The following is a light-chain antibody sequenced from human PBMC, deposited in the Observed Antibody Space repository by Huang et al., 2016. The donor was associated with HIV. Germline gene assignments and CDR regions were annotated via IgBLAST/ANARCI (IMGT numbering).Light chain of an antibody. CDR2: EVS. CDR1: ESLLHSDGKAH. Sequence: DIVLTQTPPTLSVTPGQPASISCKSTESLLHSDGKAHLYWYLQKQGQPPQLLIYEVSNRFSAVSDRFTGSGSGTDFTLKISRVEAEDVGVYYCMQTTQLPQTFGQGTKLEIK. CDR3: MQTTQLPQT. V-gene: IGKV2D-29*01. J-gene: IGKJ2*01.